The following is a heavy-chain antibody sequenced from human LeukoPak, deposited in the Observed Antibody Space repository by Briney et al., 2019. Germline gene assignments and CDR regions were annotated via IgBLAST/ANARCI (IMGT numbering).Heavy chain of an antibody. CDR1: GFAFSTDG. CDR3: AKSSGPGYQSDGFDI. Sequence: GGSLSLSCAASGFAFSTDGMHWVCQAPGRGLGWGTHIWSDGSNKFYEHSVKGRFTISRDYSENTLYLHMNSLKAEDTAVYYCAKSSGPGYQSDGFDIWGQGTMVTVSS. CDR2: IWSDGSNK. J-gene: IGHJ3*02. D-gene: IGHD3-9*01. V-gene: IGHV3-30*02.